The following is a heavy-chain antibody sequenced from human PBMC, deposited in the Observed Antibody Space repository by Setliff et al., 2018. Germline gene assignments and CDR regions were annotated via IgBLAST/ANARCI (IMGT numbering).Heavy chain of an antibody. CDR2: ISHTGST. D-gene: IGHD5-12*01. J-gene: IGHJ6*03. CDR1: GGSFSGYY. CDR3: AREGVDIRSSTDYRYYMDV. Sequence: SETLSLTCAVYGGSFSGYYWSWIRQPPGKGLELIGEISHTGSTNYNPSLKSRVTISVDTSKNQFSLKVSSVTAADTAIYYCAREGVDIRSSTDYRYYMDVWGKGTTVTVSS. V-gene: IGHV4-34*01.